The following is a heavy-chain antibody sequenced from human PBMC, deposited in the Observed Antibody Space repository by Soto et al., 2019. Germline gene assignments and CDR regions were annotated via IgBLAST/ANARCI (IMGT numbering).Heavy chain of an antibody. D-gene: IGHD5-12*01. CDR1: AFTFSSYA. V-gene: IGHV3-30*01. Sequence: QVQLVESGGGVVQPGRSLRLSCAASAFTFSSYAMHWVRQAPGKGLEWVAVISYDTSNKYYADSVKGRFTISRDNSKNTLYLQMNSLRAEDTAVYYCARGPGVLVATITRPDSWGQGALVTVSS. CDR3: ARGPGVLVATITRPDS. J-gene: IGHJ4*02. CDR2: ISYDTSNK.